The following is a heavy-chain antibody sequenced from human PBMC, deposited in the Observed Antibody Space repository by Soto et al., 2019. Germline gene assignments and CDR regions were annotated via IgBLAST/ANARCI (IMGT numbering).Heavy chain of an antibody. CDR1: GGSISSGDYY. V-gene: IGHV4-30-4*01. J-gene: IGHJ4*02. CDR2: IYYSGST. D-gene: IGHD3-3*01. Sequence: SETLSLTGTVCGGSISSGDYYWSWIRQPPGKGLEWIGYIYYSGSTYYNPSLKSRVTISVDTSKNQFSLKLSSVTAEDTAVYYCAREFLEWLVIDYWGQGTLVTVSS. CDR3: AREFLEWLVIDY.